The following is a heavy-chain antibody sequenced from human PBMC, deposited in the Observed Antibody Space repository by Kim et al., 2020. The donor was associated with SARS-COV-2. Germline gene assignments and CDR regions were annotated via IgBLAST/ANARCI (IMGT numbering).Heavy chain of an antibody. CDR3: ARHRLGYSGTKSFWFDP. J-gene: IGHJ5*02. Sequence: SETLSLTCTVSGGSISSSSYYWGWIRQPPGKGLEWIGSIYYSGSTYYNPSLKSRVTISVDTSKNQFSLKLSSVTAADTAVYYCARHRLGYSGTKSFWFDPWGQGTLVTVSS. D-gene: IGHD5-12*01. V-gene: IGHV4-39*01. CDR2: IYYSGST. CDR1: GGSISSSSYY.